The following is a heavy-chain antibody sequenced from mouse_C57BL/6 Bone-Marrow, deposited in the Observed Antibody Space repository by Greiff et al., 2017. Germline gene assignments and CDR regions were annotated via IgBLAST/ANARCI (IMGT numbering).Heavy chain of an antibody. D-gene: IGHD1-1*01. Sequence: VQLQQPGAELVKPRASVKMSCKASGYTFTSYWITWVKQRPGQGLEWIGDIYPGSGSTNYNEKFKSKATLTVDTSSSTAYMQLSSLTSEDSAVYDCARGGDYGSRAWFAYWGQGTLVTVSA. J-gene: IGHJ3*01. CDR2: IYPGSGST. V-gene: IGHV1-55*01. CDR1: GYTFTSYW. CDR3: ARGGDYGSRAWFAY.